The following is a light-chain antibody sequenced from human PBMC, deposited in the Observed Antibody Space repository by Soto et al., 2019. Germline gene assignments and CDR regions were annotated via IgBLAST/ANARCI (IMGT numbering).Light chain of an antibody. Sequence: EIVMTQYPATLSVSPGGRSTLSCMASQSISDTLAWYQQKPGQAPRLLIYGAYKRATGFPARFSGSGSGTDFTLTISSLQSEDFAVYYCQLYNNWPWTVGQGTKVEIK. V-gene: IGKV3-15*01. CDR2: GAY. CDR3: QLYNNWPWT. CDR1: QSISDT. J-gene: IGKJ1*01.